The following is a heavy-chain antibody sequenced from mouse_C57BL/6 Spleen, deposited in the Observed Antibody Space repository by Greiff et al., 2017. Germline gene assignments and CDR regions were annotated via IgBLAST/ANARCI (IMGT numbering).Heavy chain of an antibody. J-gene: IGHJ4*01. D-gene: IGHD1-2*01. Sequence: QVQLQQPGTELVKPGASVKLSCKASGYTFTSYWMHWVKQRPGQGLEWIGNINPSNGGTNYNEKFKSKATLTVDKSSSTAYMQLSSLTSEDSAVYYWAREVGTTAPMDYWGQGTSVTVSS. CDR3: AREVGTTAPMDY. CDR1: GYTFTSYW. V-gene: IGHV1-53*01. CDR2: INPSNGGT.